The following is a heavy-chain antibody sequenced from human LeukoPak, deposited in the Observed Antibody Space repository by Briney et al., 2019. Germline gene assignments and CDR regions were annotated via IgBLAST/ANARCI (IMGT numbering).Heavy chain of an antibody. D-gene: IGHD6-6*01. CDR3: ARLSSSSRLFDY. Sequence: KPSETLSLICTVSGGSISSSSYYWGWIRQPPGKGLEWIGSIYYSGSTYYNPSLKSRVTISVDTSKNQFSLKLSSVTAADTAVYYCARLSSSSRLFDYWGQGTLVTVSS. J-gene: IGHJ4*02. CDR1: GGSISSSSYY. CDR2: IYYSGST. V-gene: IGHV4-39*01.